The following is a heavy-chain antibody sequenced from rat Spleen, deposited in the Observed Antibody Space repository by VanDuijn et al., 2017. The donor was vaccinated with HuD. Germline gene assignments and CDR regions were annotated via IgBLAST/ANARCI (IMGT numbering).Heavy chain of an antibody. J-gene: IGHJ1*01. CDR2: ISYDGSST. V-gene: IGHV5-29*01. CDR3: ARATPEWNFDF. Sequence: EVQLVESDGGLVQPGRSLKLSCAASGFTFSDYGMAWVRQAPTKGLEWVATISYDGSSTYYRDSVKGRFTISRDNAKSTLHLQMDSLRSEDTATYYCARATPEWNFDFWGPGTMVTVSS. CDR1: GFTFSDYG.